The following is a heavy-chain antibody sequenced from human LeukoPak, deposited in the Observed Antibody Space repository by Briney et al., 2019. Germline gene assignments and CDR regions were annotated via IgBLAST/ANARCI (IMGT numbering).Heavy chain of an antibody. CDR3: ARWTTTFLDY. D-gene: IGHD1-1*01. CDR1: GYTFTNYY. CDR2: SNPSGDTT. V-gene: IGHV1-46*01. J-gene: IGHJ4*02. Sequence: ASVKVSCKASGYTFTNYYIHWVRQAPGHGLEWMGISNPSGDTTNYAQKFQCRVTMTRDTSTSTVYMDLSSLRSEDTAVYYCARWTTTFLDYWGQGTLVTVSS.